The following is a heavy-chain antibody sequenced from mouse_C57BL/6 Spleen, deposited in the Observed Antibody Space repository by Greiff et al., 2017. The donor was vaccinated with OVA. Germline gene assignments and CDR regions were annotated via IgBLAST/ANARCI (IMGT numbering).Heavy chain of an antibody. D-gene: IGHD4-1*01. CDR3: ARMGRGAMDY. J-gene: IGHJ4*01. Sequence: EVQLVESGGDLVKPGGSLKLSCAASGFTFSSYGMSWVRQTPDKRLEWVATISSGGSYTYYPDSVNGRFTISTDNAKNTLYLQMSSLKSEDTAMYYCARMGRGAMDYWGQGTSVTVSS. CDR1: GFTFSSYG. V-gene: IGHV5-6*01. CDR2: ISSGGSYT.